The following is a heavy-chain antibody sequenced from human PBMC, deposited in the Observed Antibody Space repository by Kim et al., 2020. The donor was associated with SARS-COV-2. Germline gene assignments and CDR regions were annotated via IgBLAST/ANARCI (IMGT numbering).Heavy chain of an antibody. J-gene: IGHJ2*01. V-gene: IGHV3-74*01. CDR2: SNSDGSSR. D-gene: IGHD6-13*01. Sequence: GGSLRLSCAASGFTLSSYWMHWVRQAPGKGLVWVSRSNSDGSSRSYADSVKGRFSISRDNAKNTLSLQLDSLRADDTAVYYCARRTATSGGYWYFDLWCR. CDR1: GFTLSSYW. CDR3: ARRTATSGGYWYFDL.